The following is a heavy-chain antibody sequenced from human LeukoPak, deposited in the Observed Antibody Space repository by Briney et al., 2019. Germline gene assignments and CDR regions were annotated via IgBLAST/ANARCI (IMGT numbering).Heavy chain of an antibody. CDR1: GGSISSYY. J-gene: IGHJ4*02. V-gene: IGHV4-59*01. D-gene: IGHD2-15*01. Sequence: PSETLSLTCTVSGGSISSYYWSWIRQPPGKGLEWIGYIYYSESTNYNPSLKSRVTISVDTSKNQFSLKLSSVTAADTAVYYCARDWGRYCSGGSCYEYYFDYWGQGTLVTVSS. CDR2: IYYSEST. CDR3: ARDWGRYCSGGSCYEYYFDY.